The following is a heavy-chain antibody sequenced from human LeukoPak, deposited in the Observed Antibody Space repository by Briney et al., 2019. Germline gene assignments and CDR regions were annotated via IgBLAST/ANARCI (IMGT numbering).Heavy chain of an antibody. J-gene: IGHJ4*02. V-gene: IGHV1-2*02. CDR1: GYTFTGYY. Sequence: ASVKVSCKASGYTFTGYYMHWVRQAPGQGLEWMGWINPNTGGTNYAQKFQGRVTMTRDTSISTADMELTRLTSDDTAVYYCARGERYDSSGYPDSWGQGTLVTVSS. CDR2: INPNTGGT. CDR3: ARGERYDSSGYPDS. D-gene: IGHD3-22*01.